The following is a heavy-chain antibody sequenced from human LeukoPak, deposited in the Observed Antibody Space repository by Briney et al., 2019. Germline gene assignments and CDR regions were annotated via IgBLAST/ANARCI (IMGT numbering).Heavy chain of an antibody. CDR3: ARSRIGGWTDY. J-gene: IGHJ4*02. D-gene: IGHD6-19*01. CDR2: IKTDGRST. CDR1: GFTFSDYW. Sequence: PGGSLRLSCAASGFTFSDYWMHWVRQAPGKGLVWVSRIKTDGRSTNYADSVKGRSTISRDNAKNTLYLQMNSLRAEDTAVYYCARSRIGGWTDYWGQGTLVTVSS. V-gene: IGHV3-74*01.